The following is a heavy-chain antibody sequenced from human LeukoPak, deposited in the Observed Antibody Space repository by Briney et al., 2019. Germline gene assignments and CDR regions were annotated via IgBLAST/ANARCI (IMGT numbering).Heavy chain of an antibody. CDR1: GGSISSSNW. CDR3: ARSGFRDYYFAMDV. D-gene: IGHD3-22*01. CDR2: IYHSGST. J-gene: IGHJ6*02. V-gene: IGHV4-4*02. Sequence: SETLSLTCAVSGGSISSSNWWSWVRQPPGKGLEWIGEIYHSGSTNYNPSLKSRVTISVDKSKNQFSLKLSSVTAADTAVYYCARSGFRDYYFAMDVWGQGTTVTVSS.